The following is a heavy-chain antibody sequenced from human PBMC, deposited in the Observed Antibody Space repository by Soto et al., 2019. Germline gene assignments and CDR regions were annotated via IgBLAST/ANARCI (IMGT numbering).Heavy chain of an antibody. V-gene: IGHV3-74*01. CDR3: ARGLDEWGKPMVI. CDR2: LNGGGSST. J-gene: IGHJ3*02. D-gene: IGHD3-16*01. CDR1: GFTFSGHC. Sequence: EVQLVESGGGLVQPGGSLRLSCAASGFTFSGHCMHWVRQAPGPGLVWVSRLNGGGSSTTYADSVKGRFTISRDGAKRVLYLQMHSLRVEDTGVYYWARGLDEWGKPMVIWGPETLVTVSS.